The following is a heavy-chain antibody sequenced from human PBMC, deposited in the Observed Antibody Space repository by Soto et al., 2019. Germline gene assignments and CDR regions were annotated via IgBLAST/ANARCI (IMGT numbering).Heavy chain of an antibody. Sequence: EVQLLESGGGLVQPGGSLTLTCIVSGFTSGKYAMSWVRQAPGKGLEWVSEIGGGGEYTNYADSVRGRFTMSRDNSKNTLYLHMSSLEVEDTAVYYCAKDEVAANGRADAFDIWGQGTVVTVSS. D-gene: IGHD2-15*01. J-gene: IGHJ3*02. CDR3: AKDEVAANGRADAFDI. CDR1: GFTSGKYA. CDR2: IGGGGEYT. V-gene: IGHV3-23*01.